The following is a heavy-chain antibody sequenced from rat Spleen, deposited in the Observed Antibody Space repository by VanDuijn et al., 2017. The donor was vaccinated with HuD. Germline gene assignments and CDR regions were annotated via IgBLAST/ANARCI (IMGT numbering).Heavy chain of an antibody. Sequence: EVQLVESGGGLVQVGRSLKLSCAASGFTFNSYWMYWVRQAPGKGLEWVASISPSGGSTYYRDSVKGRFTISRDNAKSTLYLQMGSLRSEDTATYYCASGLYNWFTYWGQGTLVTVSS. CDR3: ASGLYNWFTY. J-gene: IGHJ3*01. CDR2: ISPSGGST. V-gene: IGHV5-19*01. CDR1: GFTFNSYW.